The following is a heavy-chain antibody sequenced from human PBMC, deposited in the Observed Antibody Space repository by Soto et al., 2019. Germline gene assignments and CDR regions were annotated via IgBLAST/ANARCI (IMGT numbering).Heavy chain of an antibody. CDR3: ARDITTVTYYFDY. J-gene: IGHJ4*02. Sequence: GGSLRLSCAASGFTFSDYYMSWIRQAPGKGLEWVSYISSSSSYTNYADSVKGRFTISRDNAKNSLYLQMNSLRAEDTAVYYCARDITTVTYYFDYWGQGTLVTVSS. CDR2: ISSSSSYT. V-gene: IGHV3-11*06. CDR1: GFTFSDYY. D-gene: IGHD4-17*01.